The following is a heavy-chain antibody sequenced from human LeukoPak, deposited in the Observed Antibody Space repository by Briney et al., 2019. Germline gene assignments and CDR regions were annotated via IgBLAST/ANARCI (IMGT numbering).Heavy chain of an antibody. CDR1: GFTFSSYA. D-gene: IGHD2-15*01. V-gene: IGHV4-30-2*01. CDR3: ARAVGASGLMDV. J-gene: IGHJ6*02. CDR2: IYHSGST. Sequence: LRLSCAASGFTFSSYAMSWIRQPPGKGLEWIGYIYHSGSTYYNPSLKSRVTISVDRSKNQFSLKLSSVTAADTAVYYCARAVGASGLMDVWGQGTTVTVSS.